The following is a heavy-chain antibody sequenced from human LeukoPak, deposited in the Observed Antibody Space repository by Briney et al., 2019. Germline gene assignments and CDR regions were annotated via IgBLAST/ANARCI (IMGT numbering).Heavy chain of an antibody. CDR2: ISGDGRNI. V-gene: IGHV3-74*01. CDR1: GFTFSSYW. J-gene: IGHJ4*02. Sequence: GGSLRLSCVASGFTFSSYWMHWVRQDPRKGLVWVSRISGDGRNINYADSVRGRFTISRDNSKNTLYLQMNSLRADDTAVYYCARARTRTLAAAVDYWGQGTLVTVSS. CDR3: ARARTRTLAAAVDY. D-gene: IGHD6-13*01.